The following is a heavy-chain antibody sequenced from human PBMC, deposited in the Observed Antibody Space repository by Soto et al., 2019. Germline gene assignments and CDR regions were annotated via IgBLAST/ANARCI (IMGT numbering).Heavy chain of an antibody. J-gene: IGHJ4*02. CDR2: IYYSGST. V-gene: IGHV4-31*03. CDR1: GGSISSGGYY. Sequence: SETLSLTCTVSGGSISSGGYYWSWIRQHPGKGLEWIGYIYYSGSTYYNPSLKSRVTISVDTSKNQFSLKLSSVTAADTAVYYCARGITMVRGVIIQGYYFDYWGQGTLVTVSS. CDR3: ARGITMVRGVIIQGYYFDY. D-gene: IGHD3-10*01.